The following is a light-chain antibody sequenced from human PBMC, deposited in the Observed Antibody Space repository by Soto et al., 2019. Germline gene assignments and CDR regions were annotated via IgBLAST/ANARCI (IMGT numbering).Light chain of an antibody. J-gene: IGKJ1*01. CDR1: RSISNSY. CDR3: QPYGSSRT. V-gene: IGKV3-20*01. Sequence: EIVLTQSPGTLSLSPGERATLSCRASRSISNSYLAWYQQKPGQAPRLLIYGASSRATGIPDRFSGSGSGTDFTLTIIRLEAEDFAVYYCQPYGSSRTFGQGTKVEIK. CDR2: GAS.